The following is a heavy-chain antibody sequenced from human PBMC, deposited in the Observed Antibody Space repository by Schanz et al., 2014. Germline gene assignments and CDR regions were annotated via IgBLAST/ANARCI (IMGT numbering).Heavy chain of an antibody. Sequence: EVQLVESGGGLAQPGGSLRLSCAASGITFSGYSMNWVRQAPGKGLEWVSYISGSSSTKYYADSVKGRFTISRDNGKKSLYLQMNSLRVEDTAVYYCTTQQLGSHYLYGMDVWGQGTTVTVS. D-gene: IGHD6-13*01. CDR3: TTQQLGSHYLYGMDV. J-gene: IGHJ6*02. CDR1: GITFSGYS. V-gene: IGHV3-48*01. CDR2: ISGSSSTK.